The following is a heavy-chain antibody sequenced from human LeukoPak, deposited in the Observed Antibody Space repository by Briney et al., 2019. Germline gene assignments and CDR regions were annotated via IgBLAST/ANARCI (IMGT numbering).Heavy chain of an antibody. J-gene: IGHJ5*02. CDR1: GYTFTSYG. V-gene: IGHV1-18*01. D-gene: IGHD3-3*01. CDR3: ARDRAFFGVPRWFDP. Sequence: ASVKVSCKASGYTFTSYGIGWVRQAPGQGLEWMGWISAYNGNTNYAQKLQGRVTMTTDTSTSTAYMELRSLRSDDTAVYYCARDRAFFGVPRWFDPWGQGTLVTVSS. CDR2: ISAYNGNT.